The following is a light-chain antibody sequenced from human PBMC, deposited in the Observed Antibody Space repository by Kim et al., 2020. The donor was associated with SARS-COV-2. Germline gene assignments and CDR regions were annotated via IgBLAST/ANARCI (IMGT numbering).Light chain of an antibody. J-gene: IGLJ3*02. CDR1: SSDVGAYDY. Sequence: QSALTQPPSASGSPGQSVTISCTGTSSDVGAYDYVSWYQQYPGKAPKLIIFDVSQRPSGVPDRFSGSKSGNTASLTVTGLQSEDEADYYCSSYAGNNDLVFGGGTKLTVL. V-gene: IGLV2-8*01. CDR3: SSYAGNNDLV. CDR2: DVS.